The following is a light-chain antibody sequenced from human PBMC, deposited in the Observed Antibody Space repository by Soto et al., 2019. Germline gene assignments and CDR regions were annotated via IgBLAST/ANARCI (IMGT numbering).Light chain of an antibody. V-gene: IGKV1-39*01. CDR1: QGLINH. CDR2: GAS. J-gene: IGKJ5*01. CDR3: QHSFGSPIT. Sequence: DIKLTQSPSSLSASVGARVTITRRASQGLINHLVWYQQKPGKAPKLLIFGASNLHTGVPSRFSGSGSGTDFNFTISSLQPEDFATYFCQHSFGSPITFGQGTRLEIK.